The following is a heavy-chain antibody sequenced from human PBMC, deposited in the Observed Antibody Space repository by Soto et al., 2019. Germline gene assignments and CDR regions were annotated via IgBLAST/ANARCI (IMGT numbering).Heavy chain of an antibody. J-gene: IGHJ4*02. D-gene: IGHD2-15*01. Sequence: QVQLQESGPGLVKPSQTLSLTCTVSGGSISSGDYYWSWVRQPPGKGLEWIGYIYYSGSTFYNPSLKSRVTISVDTSKNQFSLKLGSVTAADTAVYYCARSTTVVALDYWGQGTLVTVSS. V-gene: IGHV4-30-4*01. CDR2: IYYSGST. CDR1: GGSISSGDYY. CDR3: ARSTTVVALDY.